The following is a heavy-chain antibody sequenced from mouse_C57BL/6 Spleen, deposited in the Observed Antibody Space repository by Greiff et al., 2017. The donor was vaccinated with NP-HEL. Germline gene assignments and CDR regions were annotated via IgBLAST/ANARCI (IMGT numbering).Heavy chain of an antibody. V-gene: IGHV5-6*01. CDR1: GFTFSSYG. D-gene: IGHD1-1*01. CDR3: ARLENYYGSSPSVFDV. Sequence: EVKLMESGGDLVKPGGSLKLSCAASGFTFSSYGMSWVRQTPDKRLEWVATISSGGSYTYYPDSVKGRFTISRDNAKNTLYLQMSSLKSEDTAMYYCARLENYYGSSPSVFDVWGTGTTVTVSS. J-gene: IGHJ1*03. CDR2: ISSGGSYT.